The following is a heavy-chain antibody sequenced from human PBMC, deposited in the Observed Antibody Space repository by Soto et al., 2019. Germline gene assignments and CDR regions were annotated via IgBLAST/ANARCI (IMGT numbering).Heavy chain of an antibody. J-gene: IGHJ4*02. Sequence: AGGSLRLSCAASGFTFSSYAMSWVRQAPGKGLEWVSAISGSGGSTYYADSVKGRFTISRDNSKNTLYLQMNSLRAEDTAVYYCAKSDYDFWSGYYIPQPYFDYWGQGTLVAVSS. CDR3: AKSDYDFWSGYYIPQPYFDY. V-gene: IGHV3-23*01. CDR2: ISGSGGST. D-gene: IGHD3-3*01. CDR1: GFTFSSYA.